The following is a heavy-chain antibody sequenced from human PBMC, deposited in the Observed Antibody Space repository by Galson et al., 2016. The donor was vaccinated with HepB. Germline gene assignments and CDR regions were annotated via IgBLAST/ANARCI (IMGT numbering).Heavy chain of an antibody. D-gene: IGHD3-9*01. CDR2: MNPDSDHT. CDR3: ARGRNLRYFDWFSGPSGG. J-gene: IGHJ4*02. CDR1: GYTFTNYD. V-gene: IGHV1-8*01. Sequence: SVKVSCKASGYTFTNYDITWVRQATGQGLEWMGWMNPDSDHTGYAQKFQGRVTMTRNIYISTAYMELSSLRSDDTAVYYCARGRNLRYFDWFSGPSGGWGQGTLVTVSS.